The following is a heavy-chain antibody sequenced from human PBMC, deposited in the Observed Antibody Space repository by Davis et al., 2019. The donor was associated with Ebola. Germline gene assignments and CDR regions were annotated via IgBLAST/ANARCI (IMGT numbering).Heavy chain of an antibody. CDR1: GYTFTSYG. CDR3: ARDGGRYYYYGMDV. J-gene: IGHJ6*02. V-gene: IGHV1-18*01. Sequence: ASVKVSCKASGYTFTSYGISWVRQAPGQGLEWMGWISAYNGNTNYAQKLQGRVTMTTDTSTSTAYMELRSLRSEDTAVYYCARDGGRYYYYGMDVWGQGTTVTVSS. CDR2: ISAYNGNT. D-gene: IGHD3-16*01.